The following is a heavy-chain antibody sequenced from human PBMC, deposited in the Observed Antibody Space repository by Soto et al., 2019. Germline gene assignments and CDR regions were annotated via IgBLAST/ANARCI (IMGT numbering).Heavy chain of an antibody. CDR2: ISGSGGST. Sequence: EVQLLESGGGLVQPGGSLRLSCAASGFTFSSYAMSWVRQAPGKGLEWVSAISGSGGSTYYADSVKGRFTISRDNSKNXPYLQMNSLRAEDTAVYYCAKEAHSSSWYNYWYFDLWGRGTLVTVSS. CDR3: AKEAHSSSWYNYWYFDL. V-gene: IGHV3-23*01. J-gene: IGHJ2*01. D-gene: IGHD6-13*01. CDR1: GFTFSSYA.